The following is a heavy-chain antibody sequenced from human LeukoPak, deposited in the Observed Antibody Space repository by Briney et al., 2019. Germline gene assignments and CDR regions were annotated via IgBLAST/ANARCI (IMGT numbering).Heavy chain of an antibody. Sequence: PGGSLRLSCAASGFTFSSYGMHWVRQAPGKGLEWVAVISYDGSNKYYADSVKGRFTISRDNSKNTLYLQMNSLRAEDTAVYYCAKDRLGYCSGGSCHVPDYWGQGTLVTVSS. J-gene: IGHJ4*02. D-gene: IGHD2-15*01. CDR2: ISYDGSNK. CDR1: GFTFSSYG. CDR3: AKDRLGYCSGGSCHVPDY. V-gene: IGHV3-30*18.